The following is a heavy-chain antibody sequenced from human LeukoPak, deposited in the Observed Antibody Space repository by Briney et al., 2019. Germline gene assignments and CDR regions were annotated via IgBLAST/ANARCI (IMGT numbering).Heavy chain of an antibody. CDR3: ARGTKTYYYDSSGYYYFDY. CDR2: INHSGST. Sequence: SETLSLTCAVYGGSFSGYYWSWIRQPPGKGLEWIGEINHSGSTNYNPSLKSRVTISVDTSKNQFSLKLSSVTAADTAVYYCARGTKTYYYDSSGYYYFDYWGQGTLVTVSS. CDR1: GGSFSGYY. V-gene: IGHV4-34*01. D-gene: IGHD3-22*01. J-gene: IGHJ4*02.